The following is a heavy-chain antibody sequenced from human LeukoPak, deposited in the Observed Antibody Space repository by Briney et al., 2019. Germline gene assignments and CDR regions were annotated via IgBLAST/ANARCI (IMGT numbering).Heavy chain of an antibody. J-gene: IGHJ5*02. CDR2: IYYSGST. CDR1: GGSISSYY. V-gene: IGHV4-59*08. D-gene: IGHD3-22*01. Sequence: SETLSLTCTVSGGSISSYYWSWIRQPPGKGLEWIGYIYYSGSTNYNPSLKSRVTISVDTSKNQFSLKLSSVTAADTAVYYCARLEVYCDSSGYYNWFDPWSQGTLVTVSS. CDR3: ARLEVYCDSSGYYNWFDP.